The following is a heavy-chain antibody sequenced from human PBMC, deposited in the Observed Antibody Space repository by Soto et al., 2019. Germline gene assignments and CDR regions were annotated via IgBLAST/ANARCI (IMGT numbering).Heavy chain of an antibody. V-gene: IGHV4-34*01. J-gene: IGHJ6*02. CDR3: ATDSATSYFGMDV. CDR2: VNDSGST. D-gene: IGHD1-26*01. CDR1: GGSFTGNY. Sequence: SETLSLTCAVYGGSFTGNYRSWIRQPPGKGLEWIGEVNDSGSTNFNPSLKSRVTISVDTSKKQFTLKLTSVTAADTAVYYCATDSATSYFGMDVWGHGPTVTASS.